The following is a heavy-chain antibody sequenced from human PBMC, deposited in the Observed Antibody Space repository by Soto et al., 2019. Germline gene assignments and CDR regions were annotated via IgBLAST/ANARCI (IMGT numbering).Heavy chain of an antibody. V-gene: IGHV3-53*04. CDR2: IYSGGST. Sequence: GGSLRLSCAASGFTVSNNYMSWVRQAPGKGLEWVSVIYSGGSTYYADSVKGRFTTSRHNSKNTLYLQMNSLRAEDTAVYYCARLTSGNYFDCWGQGTLVIVSS. J-gene: IGHJ4*02. CDR3: ARLTSGNYFDC. CDR1: GFTVSNNY. D-gene: IGHD3-10*01.